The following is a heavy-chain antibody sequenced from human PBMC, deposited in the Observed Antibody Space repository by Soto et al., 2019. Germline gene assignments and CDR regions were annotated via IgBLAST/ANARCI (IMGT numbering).Heavy chain of an antibody. J-gene: IGHJ3*02. Sequence: PGGSLRLSCAASGFTFSSYSMNWVRQAPGKGLEWVSSISSSSYIYYADSVKGRFTISRDNSKNTLYLQMNSLRAEDTAVYYCAKESGSYSGGAFDIWGQGTMVTVSS. D-gene: IGHD1-26*01. V-gene: IGHV3-21*04. CDR2: ISSSSYI. CDR1: GFTFSSYS. CDR3: AKESGSYSGGAFDI.